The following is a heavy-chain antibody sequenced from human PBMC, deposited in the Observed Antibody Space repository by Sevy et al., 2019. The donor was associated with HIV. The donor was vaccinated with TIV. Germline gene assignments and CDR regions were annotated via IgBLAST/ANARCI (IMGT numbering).Heavy chain of an antibody. CDR3: AKDLLLPSYYYGSVLYYYGMDV. CDR2: ISYDGSNK. CDR1: GFTFSSYG. Sequence: GGSLRLSCAASGFTFSSYGMHWVRQAPGKGLEWVAVISYDGSNKYYADSVKGRFTISRDNSKNTLYLQMNSLRAEDTAVYYCAKDLLLPSYYYGSVLYYYGMDVWGQGTTVTVSS. V-gene: IGHV3-30*18. D-gene: IGHD3-10*01. J-gene: IGHJ6*02.